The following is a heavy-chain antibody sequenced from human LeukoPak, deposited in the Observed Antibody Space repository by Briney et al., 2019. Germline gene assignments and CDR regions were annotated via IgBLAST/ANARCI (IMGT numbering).Heavy chain of an antibody. CDR2: IYYSGST. V-gene: IGHV4-59*02. Sequence: SETLSLTCTVSGDSVSTYYWNWIRQPPGKGLEWIGNIYYSGSTDYNPSLKSRVTISVDTSKNQISLRLGSVTAADTAVYHCARDKGPYWYFDLWGRGTLVTVSS. CDR3: ARDKGPYWYFDL. CDR1: GDSVSTYY. J-gene: IGHJ2*01.